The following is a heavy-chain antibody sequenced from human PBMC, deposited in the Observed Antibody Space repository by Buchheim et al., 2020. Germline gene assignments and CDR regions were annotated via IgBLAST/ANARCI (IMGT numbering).Heavy chain of an antibody. J-gene: IGHJ6*02. V-gene: IGHV3-7*01. CDR2: IKQDGSEK. CDR1: GFSFTGYS. CDR3: ARGVYNFRSFYYYYGMDV. D-gene: IGHD5/OR15-5a*01. Sequence: EVQLVESGGGLVQPGGSLRLSCAASGFSFTGYSMTWVRQAPRKGLEWVANIKQDGSEKYYVDSVKGRFTISRDNARTSLYRQMNSLRAEDTAVYYCARGVYNFRSFYYYYGMDVWGQGT.